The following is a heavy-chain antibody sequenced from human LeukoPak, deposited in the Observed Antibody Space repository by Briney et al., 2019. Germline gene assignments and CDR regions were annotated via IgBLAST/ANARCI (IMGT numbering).Heavy chain of an antibody. Sequence: GGSLRLSCAASGFTFSSYSMNWVRQAPGKWLEWVSHISSSSSTIYYADSVKGRFTISRDNAKNSLYLQMNSLRAEDTAVYHCARAGFTFSDYFGSFFDYWGQGTLVTVSS. CDR3: ARAGFTFSDYFGSFFDY. J-gene: IGHJ4*02. CDR2: ISSSSSTI. V-gene: IGHV3-48*01. CDR1: GFTFSSYS. D-gene: IGHD3-10*01.